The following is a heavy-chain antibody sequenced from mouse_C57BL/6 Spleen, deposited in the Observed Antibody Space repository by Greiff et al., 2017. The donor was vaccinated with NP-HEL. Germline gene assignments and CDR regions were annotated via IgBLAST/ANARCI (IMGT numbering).Heavy chain of an antibody. D-gene: IGHD4-1*01. CDR1: GYAFTNYL. CDR2: INPGSGGT. CDR3: ARRDTGYYAMDY. V-gene: IGHV1-54*01. J-gene: IGHJ4*01. Sequence: VKLQESGAELVRPGTSVKVSCKASGYAFTNYLIEWVKQRPGQGLEWIGVINPGSGGTNYNEKFKGKATLTADKSSSTAYMQLSSLTSEDSAVYCCARRDTGYYAMDYWGQGTSVTVSS.